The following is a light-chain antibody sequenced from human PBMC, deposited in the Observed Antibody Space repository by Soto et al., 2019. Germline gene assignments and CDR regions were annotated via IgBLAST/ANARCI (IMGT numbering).Light chain of an antibody. CDR2: DIN. J-gene: IGLJ3*02. CDR3: VSYTRSSTGL. V-gene: IGLV2-14*01. CDR1: SSDVGAYDY. Sequence: QSALTQPASVSGSPGQSITISCTGTSSDVGAYDYVCWFQQHPGKAPKLMIYDINYRPSGVSYRFSGSKSGNTASLTISGLQADDEADYYCVSYTRSSTGLFGGGTKLTVL.